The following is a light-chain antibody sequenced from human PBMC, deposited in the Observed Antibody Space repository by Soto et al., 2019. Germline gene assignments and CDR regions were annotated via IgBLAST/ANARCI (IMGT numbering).Light chain of an antibody. CDR2: EVA. V-gene: IGLV2-14*01. Sequence: QSALTQPASVSGSPGQSITISCTGTNSDIGTFNYVSWYQQHPGKAPKLLIYEVANRPSGVSNRFSGSKSGNTASLTISGLQAEYEADYYCSSYASGTAVLFGGGTKVTVL. CDR3: SSYASGTAVL. J-gene: IGLJ2*01. CDR1: NSDIGTFNY.